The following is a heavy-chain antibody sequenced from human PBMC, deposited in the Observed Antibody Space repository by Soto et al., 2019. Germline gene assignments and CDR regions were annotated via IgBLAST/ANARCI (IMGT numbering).Heavy chain of an antibody. CDR1: GGTFSSYA. V-gene: IGHV1-69*13. CDR2: IIPIFGTA. Sequence: SVKVSCKASGGTFSSYAIGWVRQAPGQRLEWMGGIIPIFGTANYAQKFQGRVTITADESTSTAYMELSSLRSEDTAVYYCARVEAYCGGDCYYYFDYWGQGTLVTVSS. D-gene: IGHD2-21*02. CDR3: ARVEAYCGGDCYYYFDY. J-gene: IGHJ4*02.